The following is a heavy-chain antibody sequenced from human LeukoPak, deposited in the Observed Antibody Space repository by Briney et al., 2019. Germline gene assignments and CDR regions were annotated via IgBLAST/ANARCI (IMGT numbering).Heavy chain of an antibody. CDR3: ARRRPPGTTFQPFDY. J-gene: IGHJ4*02. CDR2: IIPIFGTA. Sequence: GSPVKVSCKASGGTFSSYAISWVRQAPGQGLEWMGGIIPIFGTANYAQKFQGRVTITTDESTSTAYMELSSLRSEDTAVYYCARRRPPGTTFQPFDYWGQGTLVTVSS. D-gene: IGHD1-7*01. V-gene: IGHV1-69*05. CDR1: GGTFSSYA.